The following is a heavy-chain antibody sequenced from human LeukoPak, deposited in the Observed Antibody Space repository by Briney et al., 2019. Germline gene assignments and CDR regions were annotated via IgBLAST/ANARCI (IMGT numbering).Heavy chain of an antibody. CDR3: ARAGQARYFDSSGYSLGAFDI. Sequence: GGSLRLSCVASGFTFNSYGMHWVRQAPGKGLEWVAVIWYDGSNKYYADSVKGRFTISRDNSKNTLYLQMNSLRAEDTAVYYCARAGQARYFDSSGYSLGAFDIWGQGTMVTVSS. D-gene: IGHD3-22*01. CDR1: GFTFNSYG. J-gene: IGHJ3*02. V-gene: IGHV3-33*01. CDR2: IWYDGSNK.